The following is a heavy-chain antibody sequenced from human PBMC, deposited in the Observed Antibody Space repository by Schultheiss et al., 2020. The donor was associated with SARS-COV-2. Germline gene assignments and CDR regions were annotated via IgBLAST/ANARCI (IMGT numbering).Heavy chain of an antibody. CDR2: IYSGGST. Sequence: GGSLRLSCAASGFTFSSYAMSWVRQAPGKGLEWVSVIYSGGSTYYADSVKGRFTISRDNSKNTLYLQMNSLRAEDTAVYYCASLALAAAGTYAFDIWGQGTMVTVSS. CDR3: ASLALAAAGTYAFDI. J-gene: IGHJ3*02. CDR1: GFTFSSYA. D-gene: IGHD6-13*01. V-gene: IGHV3-53*01.